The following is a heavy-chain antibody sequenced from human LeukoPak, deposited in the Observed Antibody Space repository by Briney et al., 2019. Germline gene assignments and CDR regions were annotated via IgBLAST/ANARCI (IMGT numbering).Heavy chain of an antibody. J-gene: IGHJ6*02. CDR1: GFTVSSNY. Sequence: GGSLRLSCAASGFTVSSNYMSWVRQAPGTGLEWVSIISTSGTTSYADSVKGRFTISRDNSRNTLYLQMNSLRAEDTAVYYCATRGAPGYYYGMDVWGQGTTVTVSS. CDR2: ISTSGTT. V-gene: IGHV3-66*01. CDR3: ATRGAPGYYYGMDV. D-gene: IGHD1-26*01.